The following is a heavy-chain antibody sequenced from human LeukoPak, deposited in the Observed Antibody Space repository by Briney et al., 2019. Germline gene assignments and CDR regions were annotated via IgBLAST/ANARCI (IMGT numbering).Heavy chain of an antibody. CDR2: IYHTGGT. D-gene: IGHD5-18*01. CDR3: ARGDTAMVPPLGY. CDR1: GASISRTNFH. J-gene: IGHJ4*02. Sequence: TSETLSLTCTVSGASISRTNFHWGWIRQAPGKGLEWIGSIYHTGGTFYNPSLKSRLTISVDSSKNQFSLKLSSVTAADTAVYYCARGDTAMVPPLGYWGQGTLVTVSS. V-gene: IGHV4-39*07.